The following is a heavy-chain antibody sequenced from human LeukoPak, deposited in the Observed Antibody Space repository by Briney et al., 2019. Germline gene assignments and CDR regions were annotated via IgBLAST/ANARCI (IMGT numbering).Heavy chain of an antibody. CDR1: GYTFTSYG. D-gene: IGHD6-13*01. CDR3: ARVLYSSSWYQSGY. Sequence: ASVKVSCKASGYTFTSYGISWVRQAPGQGLEWMGWINPNSGGTNYAQKFQGRVTMTRDTSISTAYMELSRLRSDDTAVYYCARVLYSSSWYQSGYWGQGTLVTVSS. CDR2: INPNSGGT. V-gene: IGHV1-2*02. J-gene: IGHJ4*02.